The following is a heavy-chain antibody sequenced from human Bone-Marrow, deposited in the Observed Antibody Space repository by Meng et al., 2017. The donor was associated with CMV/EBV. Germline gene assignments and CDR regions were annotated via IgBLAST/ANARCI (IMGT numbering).Heavy chain of an antibody. CDR3: ARGSGSSWPYYYYYYGMDV. V-gene: IGHV4-34*01. D-gene: IGHD6-13*01. J-gene: IGHJ6*02. CDR2: INHSGST. CDR1: GGSFSGYY. Sequence: SQTLSLTCAVYGGSFSGYYWSWICQPPGKGLEWIGEINHSGSTNYNPSLKSRVTISVDTSKNQFSLKLSSVTAADTAVYYCARGSGSSWPYYYYYYGMDVWGQGTTVTVSS.